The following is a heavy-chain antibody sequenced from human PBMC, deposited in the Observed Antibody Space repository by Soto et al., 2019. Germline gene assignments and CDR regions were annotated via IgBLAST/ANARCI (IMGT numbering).Heavy chain of an antibody. Sequence: EVQLLESGGGLVQPGGSLRLSCAASGFSFSSYVMAWVRQAPGKGLEWVSAMSGSGGSTYYPDSVKGRFTISRDNSENTLYLQMNSLRAEDTAVYYCAKASGSSWPYYFHSWGQGTLVTVSS. J-gene: IGHJ4*02. CDR2: MSGSGGST. D-gene: IGHD6-13*01. CDR3: AKASGSSWPYYFHS. CDR1: GFSFSSYV. V-gene: IGHV3-23*01.